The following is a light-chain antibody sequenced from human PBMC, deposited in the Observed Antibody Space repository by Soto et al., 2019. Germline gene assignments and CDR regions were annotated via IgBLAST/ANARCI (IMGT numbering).Light chain of an antibody. CDR3: QQYGGSPRT. CDR2: GAF. V-gene: IGKV3-20*01. J-gene: IGKJ1*01. Sequence: EIVMTQSPATLSVSPGDRATFSCRASQSVSSNYLAWYQQKPGQAPRLLIYGAFKRATGIPDRFSGSGSGTDFTLTISRMEPEDFAVYCCQQYGGSPRTFGQGTKVDIK. CDR1: QSVSSNY.